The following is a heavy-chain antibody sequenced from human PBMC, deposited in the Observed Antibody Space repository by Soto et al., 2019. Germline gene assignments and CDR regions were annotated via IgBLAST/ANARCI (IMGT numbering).Heavy chain of an antibody. CDR2: IIPIFGTA. J-gene: IGHJ6*02. Sequence: QVQLVQSGAEVKKPGSSVKVSCKASGGTFSSYAISWVRQAPGQGLEWMGGIIPIFGTANYAQKFQGRVTITADESKSTAYREPSSVRSEDTAVYYCARDLPIAVAGTADYYGMDVWGQGTTVTVSS. V-gene: IGHV1-69*01. CDR3: ARDLPIAVAGTADYYGMDV. CDR1: GGTFSSYA. D-gene: IGHD6-19*01.